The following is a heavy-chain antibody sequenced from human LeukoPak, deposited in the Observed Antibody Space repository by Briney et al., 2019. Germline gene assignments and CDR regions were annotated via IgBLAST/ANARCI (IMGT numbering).Heavy chain of an antibody. V-gene: IGHV3-23*01. J-gene: IGHJ6*03. CDR2: TSGSGGST. D-gene: IGHD1-26*01. Sequence: PGGSLRLSCVASGFTYISYAMSWVSQAPAKGLEWVSWTSGSGGSTYYADSVKGRFTISRDNSKNTVYLQMNSLRAEDTAVYYCATALLRASTYMDVWGKGTTVTVSS. CDR1: GFTYISYA. CDR3: ATALLRASTYMDV.